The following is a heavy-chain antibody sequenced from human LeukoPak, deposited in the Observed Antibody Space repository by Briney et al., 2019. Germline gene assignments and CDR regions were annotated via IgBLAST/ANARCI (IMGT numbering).Heavy chain of an antibody. CDR3: AASLPNIVVVPAAKGPFGS. J-gene: IGHJ5*02. D-gene: IGHD2-2*01. CDR2: INGGGGGGT. Sequence: GGSLRLSCTASGLTVSSTSMTWVRQAPGKGLEWVSGINGGGGGGTFHADSVRGRFTISRDNSKNTLYLQMSSLRAEDTAVYYCAASLPNIVVVPAAKGPFGSWGQGTLVTVSS. CDR1: GLTVSSTS. V-gene: IGHV3-23*01.